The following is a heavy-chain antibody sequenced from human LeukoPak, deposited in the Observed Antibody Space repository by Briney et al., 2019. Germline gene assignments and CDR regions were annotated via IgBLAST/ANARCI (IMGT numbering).Heavy chain of an antibody. D-gene: IGHD3-22*01. CDR2: IYYSGST. V-gene: IGHV4-59*01. CDR1: GGSISSYY. CDR3: ARVFRNYYDSSGYPEVYYFDY. Sequence: SETLSLTCTVSGGSISSYYWSWIRQPPGRGLEWIGYIYYSGSTNYNPSLKSRVTISVDTSKNQFSLKLSSVTAADTAVYYCARVFRNYYDSSGYPEVYYFDYWGQGTLVTVSS. J-gene: IGHJ4*02.